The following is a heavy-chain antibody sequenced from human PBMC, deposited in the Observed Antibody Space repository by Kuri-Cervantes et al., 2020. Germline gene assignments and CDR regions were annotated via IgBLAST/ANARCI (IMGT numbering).Heavy chain of an antibody. V-gene: IGHV4-38-2*01. Sequence: SQTLSLTCAVSGYSISSGYYWGWIRQPLGKGLEWIGSIYHSGSTYYNPSLKSRVTISVDTSKNQFSLKLSSVTAADTAVYYCARGGSSTYYYYYYMDVWGKGTTVTVSS. CDR2: IYHSGST. J-gene: IGHJ6*03. CDR3: ARGGSSTYYYYYYMDV. D-gene: IGHD2-2*01. CDR1: GYSISSGYY.